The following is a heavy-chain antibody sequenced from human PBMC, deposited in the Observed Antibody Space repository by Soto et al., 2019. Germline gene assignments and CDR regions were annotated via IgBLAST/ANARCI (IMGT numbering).Heavy chain of an antibody. CDR3: ARGERTYYDFWSGYYTGPYYGMDV. CDR2: MNPNSGNT. D-gene: IGHD3-3*01. CDR1: GYTFTSYD. V-gene: IGHV1-8*01. Sequence: ASVKVCCEASGYTFTSYDINWVRQASGQGLEWMGWMNPNSGNTGYAQRFQGRVTMTRNTSISTAYMELSSLRSEDTAVYYCARGERTYYDFWSGYYTGPYYGMDVWGQGTTVTVSS. J-gene: IGHJ6*02.